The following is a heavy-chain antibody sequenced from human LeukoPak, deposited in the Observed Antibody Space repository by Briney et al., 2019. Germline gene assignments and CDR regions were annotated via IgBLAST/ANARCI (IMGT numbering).Heavy chain of an antibody. CDR3: AKDVEYGSGTPIGY. Sequence: PGGSLRLSCAASGFTFSSYAMSWVRRAPGKGLEWVSTISGSIISTYYADSVKGRFTISRDNSKNTLYLQMNSLRAEDTAVYYCAKDVEYGSGTPIGYWGQGTLVTVSS. CDR1: GFTFSSYA. V-gene: IGHV3-23*01. D-gene: IGHD3-10*01. J-gene: IGHJ4*02. CDR2: ISGSIIST.